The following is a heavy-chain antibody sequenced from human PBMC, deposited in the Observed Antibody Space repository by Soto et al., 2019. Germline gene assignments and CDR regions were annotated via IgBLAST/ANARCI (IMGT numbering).Heavy chain of an antibody. CDR2: MNPNSGNT. D-gene: IGHD2-2*02. CDR3: AREATIRGDDY. CDR1: GYTFTSYD. J-gene: IGHJ4*02. V-gene: IGHV1-8*01. Sequence: QVQLVQSGAEVKKPGSSVKVSCKASGYTFTSYDINWVRQATGQGLEWMGWMNPNSGNTGYAQKFQARVTMTRNTSISTAYMEPSSLRSDDTAVYYCAREATIRGDDYWGQGTLVTVSS.